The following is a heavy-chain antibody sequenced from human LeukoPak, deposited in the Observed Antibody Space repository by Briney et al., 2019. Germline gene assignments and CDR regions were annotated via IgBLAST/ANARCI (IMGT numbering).Heavy chain of an antibody. CDR3: AKDRSGPGVELEPLFGY. CDR1: GFTFSSYA. V-gene: IGHV3-23*01. Sequence: GGSLTLFCAASGFTFSSYAMSWVRQAPGKGLEWVLAISCSGGSTYYADSVKGRFTISRDNSKNTLYLQMNSLRAEDTAVYYWAKDRSGPGVELEPLFGYWGQGTLVTVSS. D-gene: IGHD1-1*01. J-gene: IGHJ4*02. CDR2: ISCSGGST.